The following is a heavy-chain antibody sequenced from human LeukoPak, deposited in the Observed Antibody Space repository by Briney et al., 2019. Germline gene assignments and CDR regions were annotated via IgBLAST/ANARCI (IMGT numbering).Heavy chain of an antibody. Sequence: PSETLSLTCAVYGGSFSGYYWSWIRQPPGKGLEWIGEINHSGRTNYNPSLKSRVTISVDTSKNQFSLKLSSVTAADTAVYYCARGRGAMVRGVMSYYYYYYMDVWGKGTTVTVSS. CDR2: INHSGRT. D-gene: IGHD3-10*01. CDR3: ARGRGAMVRGVMSYYYYYYMDV. J-gene: IGHJ6*03. CDR1: GGSFSGYY. V-gene: IGHV4-34*01.